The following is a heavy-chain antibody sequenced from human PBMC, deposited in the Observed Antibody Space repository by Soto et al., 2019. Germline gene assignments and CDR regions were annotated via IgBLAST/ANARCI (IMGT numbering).Heavy chain of an antibody. CDR1: GYTFTSYG. Sequence: ASVKVSCKASGYTFTSYGISWVRQAPGQGLEWMGIINPSGGSTSYAQKFQGRVTMTRDTSTSTVYMELSSLRSEDTAVYYCARSPGLWGEYYYGMDVWGQGTTVTVSS. CDR2: INPSGGST. CDR3: ARSPGLWGEYYYGMDV. J-gene: IGHJ6*02. D-gene: IGHD3-10*01. V-gene: IGHV1-46*01.